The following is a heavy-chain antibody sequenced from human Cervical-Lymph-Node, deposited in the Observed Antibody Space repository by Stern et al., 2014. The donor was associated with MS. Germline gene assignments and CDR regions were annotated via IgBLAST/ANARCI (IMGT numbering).Heavy chain of an antibody. CDR1: GGTFSSYA. V-gene: IGHV1-69*06. J-gene: IGHJ5*02. CDR2: IIPIFGTA. D-gene: IGHD3-22*01. CDR3: ARGRGRYYDSSGYYKNWFDP. Sequence: QVQLVESGAEVKKPGSSVKVSCKASGGTFSSYAISWVRQAPGQGLEWMGGIIPIFGTANYAQKFQGRVTITADKSTSTAYMELSSLRSEDTAVYYCARGRGRYYDSSGYYKNWFDPWGQGTLVTVSS.